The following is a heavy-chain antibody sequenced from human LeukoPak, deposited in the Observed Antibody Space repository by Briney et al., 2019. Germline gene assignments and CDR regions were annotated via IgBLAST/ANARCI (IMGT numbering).Heavy chain of an antibody. CDR2: ISYDGSNK. V-gene: IGHV3-30-3*01. J-gene: IGHJ4*02. D-gene: IGHD4-17*01. Sequence: PPGRSLRLSCAASGFTFSSYAMHWVRQAPGKGLEWVAVISYDGSNKYYADSVKGRFTISRDNSKNTLYLQMNSLRAEDTAVYYCARDAAPPEDYGDYAYFDYWGQGTLVTVSS. CDR3: ARDAAPPEDYGDYAYFDY. CDR1: GFTFSSYA.